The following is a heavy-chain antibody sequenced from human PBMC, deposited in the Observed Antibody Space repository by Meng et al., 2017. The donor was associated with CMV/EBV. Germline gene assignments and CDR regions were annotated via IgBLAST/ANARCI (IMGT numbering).Heavy chain of an antibody. CDR1: GFTFSSYW. Sequence: GGSLRLSCAASGFTFSSYWMSWVRQAPGKGLEWVANIKQDGSEKYYVDSVKGRFTISRDNAKNSLYLQMNSLKTEDTAVYYCTRGVVPAATHYYYYYGMDVWGQGTTVTVSS. CDR3: TRGVVPAATHYYYYYGMDV. J-gene: IGHJ6*02. V-gene: IGHV3-7*03. D-gene: IGHD2-2*01. CDR2: IKQDGSEK.